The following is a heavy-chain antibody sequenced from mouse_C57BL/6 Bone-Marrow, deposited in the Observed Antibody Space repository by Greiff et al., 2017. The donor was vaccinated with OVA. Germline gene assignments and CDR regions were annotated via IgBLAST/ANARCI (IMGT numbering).Heavy chain of an antibody. V-gene: IGHV14-1*01. CDR3: TTTAFVSPWFAY. Sequence: EVHVKQSGAELVRPGTSVKLSCTASGFNIKDYCIGWVKQRPGQGLEWIGWIDPGDGDTKYDAKFQGKATITADKSSSTAYLQFSSLTSEDSAVYYCTTTAFVSPWFAYWGQGTLVTVSA. J-gene: IGHJ3*01. CDR1: GFNIKDYC. CDR2: IDPGDGDT.